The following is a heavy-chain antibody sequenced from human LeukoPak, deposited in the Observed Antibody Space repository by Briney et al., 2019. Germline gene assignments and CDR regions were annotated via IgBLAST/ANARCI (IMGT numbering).Heavy chain of an antibody. D-gene: IGHD5-18*01. CDR3: ARRRYSYGQPLDFDY. CDR1: GYSFTSNW. V-gene: IGHV5-10-1*01. Sequence: GESLRISCKGSGYSFTSNWISWVRQMPGKGLEWMGRIDPSDSYTSYSPSFQGHVTISADKSISTAYLQWSSLKASDTAMYYCARRRYSYGQPLDFDYWGQGTLVTVSS. J-gene: IGHJ4*02. CDR2: IDPSDSYT.